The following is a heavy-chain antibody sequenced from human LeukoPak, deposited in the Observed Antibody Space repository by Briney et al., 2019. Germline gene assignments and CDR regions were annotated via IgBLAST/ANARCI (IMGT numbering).Heavy chain of an antibody. CDR3: ARDGDSPMVDFDY. CDR1: GYTFTDFY. Sequence: GASEKVSCKTSGYTFTDFYFYWLRQAPGQGLEWVGWIFPRNGDTNYAQKFQDRVTLTRYTSISTAYMELSRLTSDDTAIYYCARDGDSPMVDFDYWGQGTLVTVSS. D-gene: IGHD5-18*01. J-gene: IGHJ4*02. V-gene: IGHV1-2*02. CDR2: IFPRNGDT.